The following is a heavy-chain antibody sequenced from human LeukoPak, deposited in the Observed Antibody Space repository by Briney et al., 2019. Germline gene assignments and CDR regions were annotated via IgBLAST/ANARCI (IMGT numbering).Heavy chain of an antibody. D-gene: IGHD3-3*01. J-gene: IGHJ3*02. CDR1: GGSISSGDYY. CDR3: ARAVGDFWSGYSAFDI. V-gene: IGHV4-30-4*08. CDR2: IYYSGST. Sequence: SETLSLTCTVSGGSISSGDYYWSWIRQPPGKGLEWIGYIYYSGSTYYNPSLKSRVTISVDSSKNQFSLKLSSVTAADTAVYYCARAVGDFWSGYSAFDIWGQGTMVTVSS.